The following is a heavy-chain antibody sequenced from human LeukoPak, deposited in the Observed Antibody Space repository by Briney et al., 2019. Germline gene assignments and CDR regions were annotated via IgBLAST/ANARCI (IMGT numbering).Heavy chain of an antibody. V-gene: IGHV1-46*01. J-gene: IGHJ6*02. D-gene: IGHD6-19*01. Sequence: ASVKVSCKASGYIFTTYYMHWVRQAPGQGLEWMGVINPSDGSTNYAQRFQGRVTFTSDTSATVVYMDLSSLRSEDTAEYYCARDQGVAGFMDVWGQGTTVTVSS. CDR3: ARDQGVAGFMDV. CDR2: INPSDGST. CDR1: GYIFTTYY.